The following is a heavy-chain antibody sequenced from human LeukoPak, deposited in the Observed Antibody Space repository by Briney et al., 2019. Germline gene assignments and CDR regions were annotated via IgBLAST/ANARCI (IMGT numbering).Heavy chain of an antibody. J-gene: IGHJ4*02. CDR2: IYPSGIT. CDR1: GGSLSTYH. Sequence: SETLSLTCTVSGGSLSTYHWIWIRQPAGKGLEWIGRIYPSGITNYNPSLKSRVTMSVDTSKNQFSLRLTSVTAADTAVYYCAKLQSGLGYFDSWGQGILVTVSS. V-gene: IGHV4-4*07. CDR3: AKLQSGLGYFDS. D-gene: IGHD4-23*01.